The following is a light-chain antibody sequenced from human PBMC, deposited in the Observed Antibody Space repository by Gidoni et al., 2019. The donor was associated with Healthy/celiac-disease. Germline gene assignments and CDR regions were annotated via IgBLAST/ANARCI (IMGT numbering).Light chain of an antibody. Sequence: EIVFTHSPGTLSLSPGERATLSCRASQSVSSSYLAWYQQKPGQAPRLLIYGASSRATGLPDRFSGSGAGTDFTLTISRLEPEDFAVYYCQQYGSSFTFGPGTKVDIK. CDR1: QSVSSSY. V-gene: IGKV3-20*01. J-gene: IGKJ3*01. CDR2: GAS. CDR3: QQYGSSFT.